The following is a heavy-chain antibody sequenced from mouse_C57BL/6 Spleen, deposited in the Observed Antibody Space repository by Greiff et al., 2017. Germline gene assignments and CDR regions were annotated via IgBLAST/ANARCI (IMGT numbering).Heavy chain of an antibody. CDR2: IDPSDSYT. J-gene: IGHJ3*01. Sequence: QVQLQQPGAELVMPGASVKLSCKASGYTFTSYWMHWVKQRPGQGLEWIGEIDPSDSYTNYNQKFKGKSTLTVDKSSSTAYMQLSSLTSEDSAVYYGARASYGSSSAWFAYWGQGTLVTVSA. V-gene: IGHV1-69*01. D-gene: IGHD1-1*01. CDR3: ARASYGSSSAWFAY. CDR1: GYTFTSYW.